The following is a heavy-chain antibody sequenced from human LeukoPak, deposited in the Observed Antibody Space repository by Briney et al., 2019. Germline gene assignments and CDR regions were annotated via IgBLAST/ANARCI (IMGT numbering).Heavy chain of an antibody. D-gene: IGHD3-10*01. CDR2: INHSGST. V-gene: IGHV4-34*01. CDR3: ARSITMVRGAPGGY. Sequence: SETLSLTCAVYGGSFSGYYWSWIRQPPGKGLEWVGEINHSGSTNYNPSLKSRVPISVDTSKNQFSLKLSSVTAADTAVYYCARSITMVRGAPGGYWGQGTLVTVSS. CDR1: GGSFSGYY. J-gene: IGHJ4*02.